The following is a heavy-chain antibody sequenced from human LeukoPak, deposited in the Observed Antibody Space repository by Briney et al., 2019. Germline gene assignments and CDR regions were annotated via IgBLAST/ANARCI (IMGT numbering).Heavy chain of an antibody. CDR2: ISSSGSTI. V-gene: IGHV3-48*04. CDR3: GREIQAPGKTLEY. Sequence: PGGSLRLSCAASGFIFSSYTMNWVRQAPGKGLEWVSYISSSGSTIYYADSVKGRFTISRDNAKNTLYLQMDSLRAEDTAQYYCGREIQAPGKTLEYWGQGTLGTVSS. CDR1: GFIFSSYT. J-gene: IGHJ4*02.